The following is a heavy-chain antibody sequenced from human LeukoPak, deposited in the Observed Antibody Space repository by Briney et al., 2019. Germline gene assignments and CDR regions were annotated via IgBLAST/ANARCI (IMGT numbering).Heavy chain of an antibody. D-gene: IGHD5-12*01. CDR1: GYSFTSYW. J-gene: IGHJ4*02. CDR3: ARAAGGVSGYDLYYFDY. CDR2: IYPGDSDT. Sequence: GESLKISCKGSGYSFTSYWLGWVRQMPGKGREWMGIIYPGDSDTRYSPSFQGQVTISADKSISTAYLQWSSLKASDTAMYYCARAAGGVSGYDLYYFDYWGQGALVTVSS. V-gene: IGHV5-51*01.